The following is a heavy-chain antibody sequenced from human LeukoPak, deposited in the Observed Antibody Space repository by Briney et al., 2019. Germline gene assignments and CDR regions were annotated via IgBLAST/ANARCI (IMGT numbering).Heavy chain of an antibody. Sequence: GGSLRLSCAASGFTFSSYGMHWVRQAPGKGLEWVAVISYDGSNKYYADSVKGRFTISRDNSKNTLYLQMNSLRAEDTAVYYCARDGAAAGLDYWGQGTLVTVSS. CDR2: ISYDGSNK. CDR1: GFTFSSYG. CDR3: ARDGAAAGLDY. J-gene: IGHJ4*02. D-gene: IGHD6-13*01. V-gene: IGHV3-30*03.